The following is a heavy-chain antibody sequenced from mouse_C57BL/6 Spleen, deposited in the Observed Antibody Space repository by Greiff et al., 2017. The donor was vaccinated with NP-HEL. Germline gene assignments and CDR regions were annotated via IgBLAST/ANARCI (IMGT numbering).Heavy chain of an antibody. CDR1: GFSLSTFGMG. Sequence: VKLKESGPGILQPSQTLSLTCSFSGFSLSTFGMGVGWIRQPSGKGLEWLAHIWWDDDKYYNPALKRRPTISKDTTKNQVFLKIANVDTADTATYYCARMGQLGYYAMDYWGQGTSVTVSS. D-gene: IGHD4-1*02. V-gene: IGHV8-8*01. CDR3: ARMGQLGYYAMDY. CDR2: IWWDDDK. J-gene: IGHJ4*01.